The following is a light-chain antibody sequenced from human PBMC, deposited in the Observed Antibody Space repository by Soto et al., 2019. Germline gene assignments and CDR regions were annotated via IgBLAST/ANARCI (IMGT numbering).Light chain of an antibody. V-gene: IGKV3-15*01. J-gene: IGKJ4*01. CDR2: GAS. CDR1: QGVLRK. Sequence: DIVMTQSPATLSVAPGERVTFSCRARQGVLRKLACYQNNPGQAPRLLISGASTRATGFPARFSGSGSGTEVTLTISSLQSEDCAIYYCQQYHTWPIIFCGGTKVAIK. CDR3: QQYHTWPII.